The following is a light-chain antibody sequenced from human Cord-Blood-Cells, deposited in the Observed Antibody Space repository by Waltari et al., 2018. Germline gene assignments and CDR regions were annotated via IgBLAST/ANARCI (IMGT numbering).Light chain of an antibody. CDR2: DVS. CDR3: SSYTSSSTVV. V-gene: IGLV2-14*01. Sequence: QSALTQPASVSGSPGQSITISCTGTSSDVGGYNYVSWYQQHPGKAPKLMIYDVSKGPSWVSNRFSGSKSGNTASLTISGLQAEDEADYYCSSYTSSSTVVFGGGTKLTVL. J-gene: IGLJ2*01. CDR1: SSDVGGYNY.